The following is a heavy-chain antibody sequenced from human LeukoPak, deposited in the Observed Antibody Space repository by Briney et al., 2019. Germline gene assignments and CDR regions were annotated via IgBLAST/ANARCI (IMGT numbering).Heavy chain of an antibody. V-gene: IGHV3-23*01. D-gene: IGHD3-9*01. Sequence: GGSLRLSCAASGFTFSGNAMSWVRQAPGKGLEWVSTISGGGGTTYYVDSVKGRFIVSRDNSKNTLHLQMNSLRAEDTAIYYCAKLRGATLTAYYFDYWGQGALVTVSS. CDR1: GFTFSGNA. CDR3: AKLRGATLTAYYFDY. CDR2: ISGGGGTT. J-gene: IGHJ4*02.